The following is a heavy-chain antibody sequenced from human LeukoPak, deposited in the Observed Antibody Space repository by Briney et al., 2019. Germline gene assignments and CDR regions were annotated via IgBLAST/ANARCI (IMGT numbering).Heavy chain of an antibody. CDR1: GFTFSSYS. J-gene: IGHJ4*02. CDR3: PTYRQVLLPFES. CDR2: IFPGGGEI. Sequence: PGGSLRLSCAASGFTFSSYSMSWVRQAPGKGLEWVSSIFPGGGEIHYADSVRGRFTISRDNSKSPLSPQMNSLRAEDTPIYSCPTYRQVLLPFESWGQGTLVTVSS. D-gene: IGHD2-8*02. V-gene: IGHV3-23*01.